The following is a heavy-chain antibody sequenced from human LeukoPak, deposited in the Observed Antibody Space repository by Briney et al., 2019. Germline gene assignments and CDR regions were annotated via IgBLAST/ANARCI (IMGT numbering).Heavy chain of an antibody. V-gene: IGHV4-59*01. D-gene: IGHD2-15*01. CDR1: GGSISSYY. Sequence: SETLSLTCTVSGGSISSYYWSWFRQPPGHGLEWIGYIYYSGSTNYNPSLKSRVTISVDTSKNQFSLKLSSVTAADTAVDYCARERLLPWFDPWGQGTLVTVSS. J-gene: IGHJ5*02. CDR2: IYYSGST. CDR3: ARERLLPWFDP.